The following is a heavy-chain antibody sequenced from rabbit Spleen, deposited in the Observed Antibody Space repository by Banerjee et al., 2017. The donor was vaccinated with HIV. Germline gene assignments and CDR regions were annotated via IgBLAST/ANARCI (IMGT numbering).Heavy chain of an antibody. CDR1: GVSFSGDSY. D-gene: IGHD8-1*01. Sequence: QEQLEESGGDLVKPGASLTLTCTASGVSFSGDSYMCWVRQAPGKGLEWIVCIDSVSSGFTYFASWAKGRFTISKTSSTTVTLQMTSLTAADTATYFCARDTASSFSSYGMDLWGPGTLVTVS. J-gene: IGHJ6*01. CDR3: ARDTASSFSSYGMDL. V-gene: IGHV1S45*01. CDR2: IDSVSSGFT.